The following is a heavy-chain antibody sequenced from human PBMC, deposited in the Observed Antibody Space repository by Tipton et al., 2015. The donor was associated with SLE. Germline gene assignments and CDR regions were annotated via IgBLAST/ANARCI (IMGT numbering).Heavy chain of an antibody. V-gene: IGHV1-2*02. D-gene: IGHD2-21*02. CDR1: GYNFIGYT. J-gene: IGHJ4*02. CDR3: ARDGCGGDCYGGYFDV. Sequence: QSGPEVKKPGASVRVSCKASGYNFIGYTIHWLRQAPGQGLEWVGWINPISGATHYAQKFQGGVRLSRDTSINTVYMQMTSLTSDDTAIYYCARDGCGGDCYGGYFDVWGQGTLVTVS. CDR2: INPISGAT.